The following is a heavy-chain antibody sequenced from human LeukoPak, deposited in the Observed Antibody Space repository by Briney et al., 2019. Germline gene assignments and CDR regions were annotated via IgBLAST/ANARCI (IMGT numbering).Heavy chain of an antibody. CDR3: ARDWGSSTSAAFDI. CDR1: GCSFSSYA. V-gene: IGHV1-69*05. J-gene: IGHJ3*02. CDR2: IIPIFGTA. D-gene: IGHD6-13*01. Sequence: SSVTVSFKGSGCSFSSYAISWGWHAHAPGLEWVGMIIPIFGTANYDQNFKGRVTITTDESTSQAYMELSSLTAEDTAVYYCARDWGSSTSAAFDIWGQGTMVTVSS.